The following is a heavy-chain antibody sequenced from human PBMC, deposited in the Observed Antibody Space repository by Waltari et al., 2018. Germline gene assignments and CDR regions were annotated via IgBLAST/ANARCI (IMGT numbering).Heavy chain of an antibody. D-gene: IGHD3-22*01. CDR2: IIPIFGTA. J-gene: IGHJ6*02. Sequence: QVQLVQSGAEVKKPGSSVKVSCKASGGTFSSYAISWVRQAPGQGIEWMGGIIPIFGTANYDQKVHGRVTITADESTSTAYRELSSLRSEDTAVYYCARLIVVVTPPYYYYYGMDVWGQGTTVTVSS. V-gene: IGHV1-69*01. CDR1: GGTFSSYA. CDR3: ARLIVVVTPPYYYYYGMDV.